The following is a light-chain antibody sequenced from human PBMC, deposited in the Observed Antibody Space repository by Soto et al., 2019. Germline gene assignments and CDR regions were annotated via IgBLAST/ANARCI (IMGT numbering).Light chain of an antibody. CDR1: QSISSY. CDR2: AAS. Sequence: DIQMTQSPSSLSASVGDRVTITCRASQSISSYLNWYQQKPGKAPKLLIYAASSLQSGVPSRFSGSRSGTDFTLTISSLQPEYFATYYCQQSYSTLPYTFGQGTKLEIK. V-gene: IGKV1-39*01. CDR3: QQSYSTLPYT. J-gene: IGKJ2*01.